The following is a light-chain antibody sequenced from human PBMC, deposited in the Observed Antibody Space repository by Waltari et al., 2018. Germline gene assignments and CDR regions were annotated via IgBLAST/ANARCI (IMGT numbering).Light chain of an antibody. Sequence: QSALTQPASVSGSPGQSITISCTGTSSDVGSYDLVSWYQQHPGKAPKLMIYEDSERPSGVSQRFSGSKSVNTASLTISGLQAEDEAHYYCCSYAGGNAWVFGGGTKVTV. V-gene: IGLV2-23*01. CDR2: EDS. J-gene: IGLJ3*02. CDR1: SSDVGSYDL. CDR3: CSYAGGNAWV.